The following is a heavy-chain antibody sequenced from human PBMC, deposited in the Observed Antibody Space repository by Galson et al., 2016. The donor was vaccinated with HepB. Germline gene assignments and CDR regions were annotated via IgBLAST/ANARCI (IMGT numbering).Heavy chain of an antibody. V-gene: IGHV3-23*01. CDR1: GFTFGSYA. D-gene: IGHD4-23*01. CDR3: AKGAAGGNSSTFDY. J-gene: IGHJ4*02. Sequence: SLRLSCAASGFTFGSYAMTWVRQAPGKGLEWVSSISSSSATTYYADSVKGRFTISRDGSENTLYLHMNRLRVEDTAVYYCAKGAAGGNSSTFDYWGRGALVTVSS. CDR2: ISSSSATT.